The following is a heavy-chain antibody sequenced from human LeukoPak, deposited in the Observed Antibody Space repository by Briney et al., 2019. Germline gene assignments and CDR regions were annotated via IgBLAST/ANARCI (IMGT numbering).Heavy chain of an antibody. Sequence: GASVKVSCKSSGYTFIDYYIHWVRQAPGQGLEWMGWINPSSGATKYAQKFQGRVTMTRDTSISTAYMELSRLTSDDTAVYYCARRPHMAAAGAGWFDPWGQGTLVTVSS. CDR1: GYTFIDYY. CDR2: INPSSGAT. CDR3: ARRPHMAAAGAGWFDP. V-gene: IGHV1-2*02. D-gene: IGHD6-13*01. J-gene: IGHJ5*02.